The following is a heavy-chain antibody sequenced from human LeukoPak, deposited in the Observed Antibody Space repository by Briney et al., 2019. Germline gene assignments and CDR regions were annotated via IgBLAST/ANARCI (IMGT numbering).Heavy chain of an antibody. J-gene: IGHJ4*02. D-gene: IGHD3-22*01. CDR2: INHSGTT. V-gene: IGHV4-34*01. CDR1: GGSFSDYY. CDR3: RRVYYDSSGYYPFDY. Sequence: SETLSLTCAVYGGSFSDYYWSWIRQPPGKGLEWIGEINHSGTTNYNPSLKSRVTISVDTSKNQFSLKLSSVTAADTAVYYCRRVYYDSSGYYPFDYWGQGTLVTVSS.